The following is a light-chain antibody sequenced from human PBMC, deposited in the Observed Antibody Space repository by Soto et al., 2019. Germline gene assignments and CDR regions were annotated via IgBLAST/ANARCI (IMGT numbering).Light chain of an antibody. CDR3: SSCGGGNIYV. CDR2: DVS. CDR1: SSDVGGYDF. Sequence: QSVLTQPPSASGSPGQSVTISCTGTSSDVGGYDFVAWHQQHPGKAPRLMIYDVSKRPSGVPDRFSGSKSGYTASLTVSGLQAEDEADYYCSSCGGGNIYVFGTGTKVTVL. J-gene: IGLJ1*01. V-gene: IGLV2-8*01.